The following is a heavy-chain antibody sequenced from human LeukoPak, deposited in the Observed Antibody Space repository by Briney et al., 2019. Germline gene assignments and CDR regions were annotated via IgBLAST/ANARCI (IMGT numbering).Heavy chain of an antibody. CDR3: ARFRGVAGTSPFDY. J-gene: IGHJ4*02. Sequence: GGSLRLSCTASGFTFSSYAKCWVRQAPGKGLELVSVVSGGGGSTHYADSVKGRFTISRDNSKNTLYLQMNSLRAEDTAVYYCARFRGVAGTSPFDYWGQGTLVTVSS. D-gene: IGHD6-19*01. CDR2: VSGGGGST. CDR1: GFTFSSYA. V-gene: IGHV3-23*01.